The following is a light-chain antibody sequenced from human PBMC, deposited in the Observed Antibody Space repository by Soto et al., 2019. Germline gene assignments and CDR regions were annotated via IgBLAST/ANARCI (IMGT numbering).Light chain of an antibody. CDR3: QQYGSSPWT. J-gene: IGKJ1*01. CDR1: QSVSSSY. CDR2: AAS. Sequence: IILIQSTDTLSLSPGERATLSCRASQSVSSSYLVWHQQKPGQPPRLLIYAASRRATGIPDRFSGTGPGTDFTLTISRLEPEDFTVYYCQQYGSSPWTFGQGTKVAIK. V-gene: IGKV3-20*01.